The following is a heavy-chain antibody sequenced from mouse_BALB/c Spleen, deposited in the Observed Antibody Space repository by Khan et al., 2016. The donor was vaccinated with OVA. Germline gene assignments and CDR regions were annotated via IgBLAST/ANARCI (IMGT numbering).Heavy chain of an antibody. J-gene: IGHJ3*01. CDR1: GFNIKDYY. CDR3: NAAKLSLWFPS. Sequence: VQLQQSGAEFVRSGASVKLSCTTSGFNIKDYYMHWVKQRPKRGLEWIGWIDPENGDTEFAPKFQGKATMTADTSSNTAYLHLSSLTSEDTAFYYCNAAKLSLWFPSWGQGTLVTVSA. D-gene: IGHD1-3*01. CDR2: IDPENGDT. V-gene: IGHV14-4*02.